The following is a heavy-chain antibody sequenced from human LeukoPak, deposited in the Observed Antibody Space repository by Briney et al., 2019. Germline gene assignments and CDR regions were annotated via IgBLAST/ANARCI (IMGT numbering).Heavy chain of an antibody. V-gene: IGHV1-46*01. CDR2: INPSGGST. D-gene: IGHD4-17*01. Sequence: ASVKVSCKASGYTFTSYYMHWARQAPGQGLEWMGIINPSGGSTSYAQKFQGRVTMTRDTSTSTVYMELSSLRSEDTAVYYCASNGDGDAFDIWGQGTMVTVSS. CDR1: GYTFTSYY. CDR3: ASNGDGDAFDI. J-gene: IGHJ3*02.